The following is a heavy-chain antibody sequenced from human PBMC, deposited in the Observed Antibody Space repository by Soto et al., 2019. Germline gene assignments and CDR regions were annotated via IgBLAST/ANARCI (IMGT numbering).Heavy chain of an antibody. D-gene: IGHD3-22*01. CDR3: ARDQGDSSGYFPTYYYYYGMDV. CDR2: ISSSGSTI. V-gene: IGHV3-11*01. J-gene: IGHJ6*02. Sequence: GGSLRLSCAASGFTFSDYYMSWIRQAPGKGLEWVSYISSSGSTIYYADSVKGRFTISRDNAKNSLYLQMNSLRAEDTAVYYCARDQGDSSGYFPTYYYYYGMDVWGQGTTVTVSS. CDR1: GFTFSDYY.